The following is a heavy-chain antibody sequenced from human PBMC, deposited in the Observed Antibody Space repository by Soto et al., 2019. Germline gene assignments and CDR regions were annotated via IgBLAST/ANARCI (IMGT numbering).Heavy chain of an antibody. V-gene: IGHV1-69*06. D-gene: IGHD3-22*01. CDR1: GGTFSSYA. CDR3: ASYYYDSSGYYWTAGY. CDR2: IIPIFGTA. Sequence: GASVKVSCKASGGTFSSYAMSWVRQAPGQGLEWMGGIIPIFGTANYAQKFQGRVTITADKSTSTAYMELSSLRSEDTAVYYCASYYYDSSGYYWTAGYWGQGTLVTVSS. J-gene: IGHJ4*02.